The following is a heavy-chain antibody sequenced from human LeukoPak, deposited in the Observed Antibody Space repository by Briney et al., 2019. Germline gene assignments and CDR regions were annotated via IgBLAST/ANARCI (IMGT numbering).Heavy chain of an antibody. Sequence: PGGSLSFSCAASGFTFRSYAMNWFRQAPGKGLEGAPIISGSADTTYYADSVKGRFTISRDNSKSTLYLQMNSLRAEDTAVYYCAKRAVAGTGRAFDIWGQGTMVTVSS. D-gene: IGHD6-19*01. CDR1: GFTFRSYA. J-gene: IGHJ3*02. CDR3: AKRAVAGTGRAFDI. V-gene: IGHV3-23*01. CDR2: ISGSADTT.